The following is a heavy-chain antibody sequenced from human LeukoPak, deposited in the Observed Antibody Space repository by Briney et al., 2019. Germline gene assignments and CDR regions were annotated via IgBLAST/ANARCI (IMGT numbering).Heavy chain of an antibody. D-gene: IGHD3-22*01. V-gene: IGHV1-3*01. CDR1: GYTLTNYA. CDR2: INAGNGNT. J-gene: IGHJ5*02. Sequence: ASVKVSCKASGYTLTNYAIHWVRQAPGQRLEWMGWINAGNGNTKYSQKFQGRVTITRDTSASTAYMELSSLRSEDTAVYYCARCYYDSSGYYTPDPWGQGTLVTVSS. CDR3: ARCYYDSSGYYTPDP.